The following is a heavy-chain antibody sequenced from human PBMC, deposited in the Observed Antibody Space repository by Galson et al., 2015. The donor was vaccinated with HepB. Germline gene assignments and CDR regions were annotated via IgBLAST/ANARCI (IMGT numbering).Heavy chain of an antibody. V-gene: IGHV6-1*01. J-gene: IGHJ4*02. CDR1: GDSVSSNSSL. CDR2: TSYRSKWNN. D-gene: IGHD5-24*01. Sequence: CAISGDSVSSNSSLCNFIRQSPSSGLEWLGRTSYRSKWNNNYAVSVTSRISITSDTSKNHFSLQLNSVTPEDTDVYFCARVLRLRKGYKSPFDYWGQGMVVTVSS. CDR3: ARVLRLRKGYKSPFDY.